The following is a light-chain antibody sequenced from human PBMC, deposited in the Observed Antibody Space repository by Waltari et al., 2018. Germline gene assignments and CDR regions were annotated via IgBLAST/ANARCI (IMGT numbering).Light chain of an antibody. Sequence: NFMLTQPHSVSESPGKTVTISCTRTRGSIASTHIRWYQQRPGSAPTTVIYEDNQRPSGVPDRFSGSIDSSSNSASLTISGLKTEDEADYYCQSYDSSEHYVFGSGTKVTVL. J-gene: IGLJ1*01. CDR3: QSYDSSEHYV. CDR1: RGSIASTH. CDR2: EDN. V-gene: IGLV6-57*04.